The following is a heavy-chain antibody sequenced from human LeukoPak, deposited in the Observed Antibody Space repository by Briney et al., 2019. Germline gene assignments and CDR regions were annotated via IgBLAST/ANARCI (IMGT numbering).Heavy chain of an antibody. V-gene: IGHV3-48*03. Sequence: GGSLRLFCAVSGLTFSNFKMNWVRQAPGKGLEWVSYISDGGRTTFYADSVKGRFTISRDNAKNSLYLQMSSLRVEDTAVYYCASWAGNTQSDSWSGPFDYWGQGTLVTVSS. CDR2: ISDGGRTT. CDR1: GLTFSNFK. CDR3: ASWAGNTQSDSWSGPFDY. J-gene: IGHJ4*02. D-gene: IGHD3-3*01.